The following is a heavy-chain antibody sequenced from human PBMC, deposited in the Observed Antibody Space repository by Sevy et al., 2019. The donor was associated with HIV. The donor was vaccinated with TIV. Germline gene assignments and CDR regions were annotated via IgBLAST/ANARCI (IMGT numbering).Heavy chain of an antibody. CDR1: GYTFTGYY. CDR2: INPDSGGP. J-gene: IGHJ4*02. V-gene: IGHV1-2*02. Sequence: ASVKVSCKASGYTFTGYYMHWVRQAPGQGLGWMGWINPDSGGPNYAPKFQGRVTLTRDTSIGTAYMELSRLKSDDTAVYYCVRDDRDGYFDYWGQGTLVTVSS. CDR3: VRDDRDGYFDY.